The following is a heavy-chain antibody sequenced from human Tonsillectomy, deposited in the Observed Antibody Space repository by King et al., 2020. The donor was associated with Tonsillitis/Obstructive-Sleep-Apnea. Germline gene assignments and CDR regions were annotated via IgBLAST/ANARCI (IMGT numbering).Heavy chain of an antibody. V-gene: IGHV5-51*01. CDR1: GYSFTTYW. D-gene: IGHD5-12*01. J-gene: IGHJ4*02. CDR2: IWPHDSDT. CDR3: ARQAHSGYDMGGSYWCAS. Sequence: VQLVESGAEVKKPGDSLKISCKVSGYSFTTYWIGWVRQMPGKGLEWMGIIWPHDSDTRYSPSFQGQVTISVDKSISTAYLQWSSLKASDTAKYYCARQAHSGYDMGGSYWCASWGQGTLVTVSS.